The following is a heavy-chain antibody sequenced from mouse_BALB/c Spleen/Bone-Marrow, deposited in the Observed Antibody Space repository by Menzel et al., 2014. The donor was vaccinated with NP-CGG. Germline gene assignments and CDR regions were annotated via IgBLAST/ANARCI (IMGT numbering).Heavy chain of an antibody. CDR1: GFNIKDTY. Sequence: EVMLVESGAELVKPGASVKLSCTASGFNIKDTYMHWVKQRPEQGLEWIGRIDPANGNTKYDPKFQGKATITADTSSNTAYLQLSSLTSEDTAVYYCATMIMDWYFDVWGAGTTVTVSS. D-gene: IGHD2-4*01. J-gene: IGHJ1*01. CDR3: ATMIMDWYFDV. V-gene: IGHV14-3*02. CDR2: IDPANGNT.